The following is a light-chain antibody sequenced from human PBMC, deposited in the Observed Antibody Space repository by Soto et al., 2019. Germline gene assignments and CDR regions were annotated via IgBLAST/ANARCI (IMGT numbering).Light chain of an antibody. CDR2: DVS. CDR1: SSDVVGYNY. J-gene: IGLJ1*01. CDR3: YLYAGTSYV. Sequence: QSVLTQPRSVSGSPGQSVAISCTGTSSDVVGYNYVSWYQQHQQHPGKAPKLMIYDVSKRPSGVPDRFSGSKSGNTASLTISGLQAEDEAAYYCYLYAGTSYVFGTGTKVTV. V-gene: IGLV2-11*01.